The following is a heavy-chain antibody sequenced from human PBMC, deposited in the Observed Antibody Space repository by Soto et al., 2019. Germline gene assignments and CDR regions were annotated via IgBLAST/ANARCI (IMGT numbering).Heavy chain of an antibody. V-gene: IGHV1-8*01. CDR1: GYTFTSYD. Sequence: ASVKVAGKSSGYTFTSYDSNWVLHATGQGLEWMGWRNPNSGNTVYAQKFQGRVTMTRNTSISTAYMELSSLRSEDTAVYYCAVHVHYYHSGAFDIWGQGTMVTVSS. CDR3: AVHVHYYHSGAFDI. D-gene: IGHD3-22*01. J-gene: IGHJ3*02. CDR2: RNPNSGNT.